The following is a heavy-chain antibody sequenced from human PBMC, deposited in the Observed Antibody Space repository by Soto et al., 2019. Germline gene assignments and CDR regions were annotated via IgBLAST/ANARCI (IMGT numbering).Heavy chain of an antibody. CDR2: VCSGGST. J-gene: IGHJ6*03. V-gene: IGHV3-66*01. CDR1: GFTVSSNY. CDR3: ARDGVYYYGSGSYYNPPRYYYMDV. Sequence: PGGSLRLSCAASGFTVSSNYMSWVRQAPGKGLEWVSVVCSGGSTYYADSVKGRFTISRDNSKNTLYLQMNSLRAEDTAVYYCARDGVYYYGSGSYYNPPRYYYMDVWGKGTTVTVSS. D-gene: IGHD3-10*01.